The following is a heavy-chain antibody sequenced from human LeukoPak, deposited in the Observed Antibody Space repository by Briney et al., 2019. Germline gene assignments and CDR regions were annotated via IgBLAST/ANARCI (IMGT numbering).Heavy chain of an antibody. J-gene: IGHJ6*02. CDR1: GGTFSSYA. Sequence: ASVKVSCKASGGTFSSYAISWVRQAPGQGLEWMGGIIPIFGTANYAQKFQGRVTITADESTSTAYMELSRLRSEDTAVYYCARGGDPLYYYYYGMDVWGQGTTVTVSS. V-gene: IGHV1-69*13. CDR2: IIPIFGTA. CDR3: ARGGDPLYYYYYGMDV.